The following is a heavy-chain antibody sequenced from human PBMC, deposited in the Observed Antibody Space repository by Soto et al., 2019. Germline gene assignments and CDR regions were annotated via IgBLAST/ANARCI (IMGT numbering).Heavy chain of an antibody. V-gene: IGHV3-23*01. J-gene: IGHJ6*02. CDR2: ISSSGDST. Sequence: GGSLRLSCAASGFTFGSYAMILVRPAPGKGLGWVSTISSSGDSTYYADSAKGRFTISRDNAKNSLYLQMNSLRDEDTAVYYCARRGSLPYYYGMDVWGQGATVTVSS. D-gene: IGHD3-10*01. CDR3: ARRGSLPYYYGMDV. CDR1: GFTFGSYA.